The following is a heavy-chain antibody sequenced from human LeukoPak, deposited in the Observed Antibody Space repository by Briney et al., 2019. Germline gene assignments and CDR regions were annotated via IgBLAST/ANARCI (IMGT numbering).Heavy chain of an antibody. CDR1: GGTFSSYA. D-gene: IGHD2-2*01. CDR3: ASLGCSSTSCHYYYYMDV. V-gene: IGHV1-69*13. CDR2: IIPIFGTA. J-gene: IGHJ6*03. Sequence: SVKVSCKASGGTFSSYAISWVRQAPGQGLEWMGGIIPIFGTANYAQKFQGRVTITADESTSTAYMELSSLRSEDTAVYYCASLGCSSTSCHYYYYMDVWGKGTTVTVSS.